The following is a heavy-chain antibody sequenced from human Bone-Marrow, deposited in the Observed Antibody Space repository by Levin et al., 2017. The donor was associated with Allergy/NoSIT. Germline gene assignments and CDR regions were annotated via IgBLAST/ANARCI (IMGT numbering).Heavy chain of an antibody. J-gene: IGHJ5*02. CDR3: ARDPDSSGWPVNWFDP. Sequence: GGSLRLSCAASGFTFSSYAMHWVRQAPGKGLEWVAVISYDGSNKYYADSVKGRFTISRDNSKNTLYLQMNSLRAEDTAVYYCARDPDSSGWPVNWFDPWGQGTLVTVSS. CDR1: GFTFSSYA. V-gene: IGHV3-30-3*01. D-gene: IGHD6-19*01. CDR2: ISYDGSNK.